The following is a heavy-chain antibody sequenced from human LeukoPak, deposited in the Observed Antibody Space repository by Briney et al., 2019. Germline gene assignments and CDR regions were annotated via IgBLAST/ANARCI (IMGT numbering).Heavy chain of an antibody. CDR2: ITWNSDNI. D-gene: IGHD3-16*01. CDR1: GFTFDDYA. V-gene: IGHV3-9*03. Sequence: GGSLRLSCAASGFTFDDYAMHWVRQAPGKGLEWVSDITWNSDNIEYADSVRGRFTISRDNAKNSLYLQTNSLRAEDMALYYCGKGGGGRLIYYYYMDVWGKGTTVTVSS. J-gene: IGHJ6*03. CDR3: GKGGGGRLIYYYYMDV.